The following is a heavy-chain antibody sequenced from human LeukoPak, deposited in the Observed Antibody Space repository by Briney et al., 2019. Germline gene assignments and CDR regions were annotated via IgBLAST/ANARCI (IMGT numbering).Heavy chain of an antibody. CDR2: ISSDGST. J-gene: IGHJ4*02. D-gene: IGHD3-3*01. Sequence: GGSLRLSCAVSGFTFSSYVMSWVRQAPGKGLEWVSVISSDGSTYYADSVKGRFTISRDNSMNTLYLQMNSLRAGDTAVYYCAREFFGGRRSGPGCFDYWGQGTLVTVSS. CDR3: AREFFGGRRSGPGCFDY. V-gene: IGHV3-66*01. CDR1: GFTFSSYV.